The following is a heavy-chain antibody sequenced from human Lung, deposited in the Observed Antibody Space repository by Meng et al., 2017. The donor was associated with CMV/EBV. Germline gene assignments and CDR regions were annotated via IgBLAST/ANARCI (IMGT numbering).Heavy chain of an antibody. D-gene: IGHD3-3*01. Sequence: GESXKISCAASGFTFSRYTMSWVRQAPGKGPEWVSSISSSSGYIYYADSVKGRFTISRDNAKNSLFLQMRSLRAEDTAVYYCARDRVPEPPLEWPQLWGENFWXQGAXVTVSS. CDR2: ISSSSGYI. J-gene: IGHJ4*02. V-gene: IGHV3-21*01. CDR1: GFTFSRYT. CDR3: ARDRVPEPPLEWPQLWGENF.